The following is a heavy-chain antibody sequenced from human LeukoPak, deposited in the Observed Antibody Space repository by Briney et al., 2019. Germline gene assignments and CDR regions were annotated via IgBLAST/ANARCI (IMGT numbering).Heavy chain of an antibody. CDR1: GFTFTAYA. J-gene: IGHJ4*02. D-gene: IGHD3-16*01. V-gene: IGHV3-7*01. Sequence: GGSLRLSCAASGFTFTAYAMSWFRQTPGKGLEWVANIHDDGSVTNYVDSVKGRFTISRDDARNSVYLQLNNLRVEDTALYYCARGRGWVDHWGQGTLVSVSS. CDR2: IHDDGSVT. CDR3: ARGRGWVDH.